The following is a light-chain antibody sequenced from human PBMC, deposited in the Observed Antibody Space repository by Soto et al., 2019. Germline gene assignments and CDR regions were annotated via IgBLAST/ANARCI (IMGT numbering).Light chain of an antibody. J-gene: IGLJ2*01. CDR3: CSYSGPSHVV. CDR1: SSDIGGYNY. V-gene: IGLV2-11*01. CDR2: DVS. Sequence: QSALTQPRSVSGSPGQSVTISCTGTSSDIGGYNYVSWYQQHPGKAPKLMIHDVSERPSGVPDRFSGSKSGNTASLTISGLQADDEAGYYCCSYSGPSHVVFGGGTKVTVL.